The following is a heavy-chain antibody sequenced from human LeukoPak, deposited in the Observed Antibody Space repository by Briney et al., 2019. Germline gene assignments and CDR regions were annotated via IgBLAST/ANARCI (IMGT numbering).Heavy chain of an antibody. Sequence: ASVKVSCKASGYTFTGYYMHWARQAPGQGLEWMGWINPNSGGTNYAQKFQGRVTMTRDTSISTAYMELSRLRSDDTAVYYCAREAGSMTTGDNWFDPWGQGTLVTVSS. D-gene: IGHD4-11*01. J-gene: IGHJ5*02. CDR1: GYTFTGYY. CDR2: INPNSGGT. V-gene: IGHV1-2*02. CDR3: AREAGSMTTGDNWFDP.